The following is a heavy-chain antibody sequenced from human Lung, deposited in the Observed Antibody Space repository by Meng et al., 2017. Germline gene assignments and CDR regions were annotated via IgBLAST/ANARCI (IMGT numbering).Heavy chain of an antibody. D-gene: IGHD1-26*01. CDR3: AREKVVGATIQGFDY. J-gene: IGHJ4*02. V-gene: IGHV3-30*01. CDR2: ISYDGSNK. Sequence: SCAASGFTFSSYAMHWVRQAPGKGLEWVAVISYDGSNKYYADSVKGRFTISRDNSKNTLYLQMNSLRAEDTAVYYCAREKVVGATIQGFDYWGQGTLVTVSS. CDR1: GFTFSSYA.